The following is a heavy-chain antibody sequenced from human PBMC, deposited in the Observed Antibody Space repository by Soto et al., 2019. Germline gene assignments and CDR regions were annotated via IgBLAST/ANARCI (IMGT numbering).Heavy chain of an antibody. J-gene: IGHJ4*02. CDR2: INPSGGST. D-gene: IGHD3-22*01. Sequence: GASVKVSCKASGYTFTSYYMHWVRQAPGQGLEWMGIINPSGGSTSYAQKFQGRVTMTSDTSTSTVYMLLSSLRLEDTAVYYCARDRLITYPPQNYDSSGPLDYWGQGTLVTVSS. CDR1: GYTFTSYY. V-gene: IGHV1-46*01. CDR3: ARDRLITYPPQNYDSSGPLDY.